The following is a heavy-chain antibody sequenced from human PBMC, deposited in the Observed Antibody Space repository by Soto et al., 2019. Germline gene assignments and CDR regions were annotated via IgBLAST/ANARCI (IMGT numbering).Heavy chain of an antibody. CDR1: GGTFISYA. CDR2: IIPIFGTA. CDR3: ARESRRNDFWSGPNFDY. D-gene: IGHD3-3*01. J-gene: IGHJ4*02. Sequence: SVKVSCKASGGTFISYAISWLRQAPGQGLEWMGGIIPIFGTANYAQKFQGRVTITADESTSTAYMELSSLRSEDTAVYYCARESRRNDFWSGPNFDYWGQGTLVTVSS. V-gene: IGHV1-69*13.